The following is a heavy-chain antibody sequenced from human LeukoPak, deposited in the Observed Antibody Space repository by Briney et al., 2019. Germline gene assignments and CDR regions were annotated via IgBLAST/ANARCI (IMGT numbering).Heavy chain of an antibody. CDR1: GFTFSSYA. CDR3: AKDRIKGIVVVTAARDEYFQH. D-gene: IGHD3-22*01. Sequence: GGSLRPSCAASGFTFSSYAMSWVRQAPGKGLEWVSAISGSGGSTYYADSVKGRFTISRDNSKNTLYLQMNSLRAEDTAVYYCAKDRIKGIVVVTAARDEYFQHWGQGTLVTVSS. V-gene: IGHV3-23*01. CDR2: ISGSGGST. J-gene: IGHJ1*01.